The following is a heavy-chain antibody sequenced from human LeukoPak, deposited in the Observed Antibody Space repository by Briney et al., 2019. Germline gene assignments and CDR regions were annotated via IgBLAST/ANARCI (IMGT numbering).Heavy chain of an antibody. CDR1: GGSISGYY. CDR2: IYYSGSP. D-gene: IGHD2-15*01. V-gene: IGHV4-59*08. CDR3: ARTYCSGGSCRFDY. Sequence: SETLSLTCTVSGGSISGYYWSWIRQPPGKGLEWIGYIYYSGSPDSNPSLKSRVTISVDTSKNQFSLKLSSVTAADTAVYYCARTYCSGGSCRFDYWGQGTLVTVSS. J-gene: IGHJ4*02.